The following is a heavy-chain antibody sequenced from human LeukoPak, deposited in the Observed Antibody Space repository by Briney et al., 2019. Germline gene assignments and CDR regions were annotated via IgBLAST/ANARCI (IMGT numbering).Heavy chain of an antibody. CDR2: INHSGST. V-gene: IGHV4-34*01. D-gene: IGHD6-19*01. CDR1: GGSFSGYY. J-gene: IGHJ5*02. CDR3: ARLFWRVAGTGWFDP. Sequence: PSETLSLTCAVYGGSFSGYYWSWIRQPPGKGLEWIGEINHSGSTNYNPSLKSRVTISVDTSMNQFSLKLSSVTAADTAVYYCARLFWRVAGTGWFDPWGQGTLVTVSS.